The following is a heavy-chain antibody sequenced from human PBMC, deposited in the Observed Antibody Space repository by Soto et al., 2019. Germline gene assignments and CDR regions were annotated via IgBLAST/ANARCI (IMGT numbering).Heavy chain of an antibody. CDR3: ARDRITIPGMPTTGTHMDV. Sequence: EVQLVESGGGLVQPGGSLRLSCAASGFTFSSYSMNWVRQAPGKGLGWVSYTSSSSSAIYYADSVKGRFTISRDNAKNSLYLQMNSLRAEDTAVYYSARDRITIPGMPTTGTHMDVWGKGTTVTVSS. J-gene: IGHJ6*03. CDR1: GFTFSSYS. D-gene: IGHD3-3*01. V-gene: IGHV3-48*01. CDR2: TSSSSSAI.